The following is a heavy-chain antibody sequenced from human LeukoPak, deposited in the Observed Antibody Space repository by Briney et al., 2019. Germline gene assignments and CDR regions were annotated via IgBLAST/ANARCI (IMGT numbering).Heavy chain of an antibody. V-gene: IGHV3-7*01. CDR1: LFTLRNYW. CDR2: IMQDGSGT. CDR3: ARQRGSGCLDY. Sequence: GGSLRLSCAASLFTLRNYWMSSVRQSPGPGLEWVVNIMQDGSGTYYVDSVKGRFTISRDNAKNSLSLQMNSLRAEDTAVYYCARQRGSGCLDYWGQGTLVTVSS. J-gene: IGHJ4*02. D-gene: IGHD6-19*01.